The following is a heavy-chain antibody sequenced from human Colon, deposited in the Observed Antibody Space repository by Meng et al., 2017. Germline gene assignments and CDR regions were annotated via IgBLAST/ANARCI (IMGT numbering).Heavy chain of an antibody. CDR2: IYDNGYT. CDR1: GDSVTTTLSS. D-gene: IGHD3-16*01. Sequence: QLQLQESGSRLVKPSQTLSLTFAVSGDSVTTTLSSWSWIRQSPGKGLEWIGNIYDNGYTYYSPSLRSRVTISVDRSNNQFSPNLNSVTAADTAVYFCARGYRGSTYFAYWGQGILVTVSS. CDR3: ARGYRGSTYFAY. V-gene: IGHV4-30-2*06. J-gene: IGHJ4*02.